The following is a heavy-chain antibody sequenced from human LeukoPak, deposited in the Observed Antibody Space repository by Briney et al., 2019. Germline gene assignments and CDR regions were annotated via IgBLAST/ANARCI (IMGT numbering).Heavy chain of an antibody. J-gene: IGHJ4*02. D-gene: IGHD4-17*01. Sequence: PSQTLSLTCTVSGGSISSGDYYWSWIRQPPGKGLEWIGYIYYSGSTYYNPSLKSRVTISVDTSKNQFSLKLSSVTAADTAVYYCAMGLEGHDYVPNPFDYWGQGTLVTVSS. CDR3: AMGLEGHDYVPNPFDY. CDR1: GGSISSGDYY. CDR2: IYYSGST. V-gene: IGHV4-30-4*01.